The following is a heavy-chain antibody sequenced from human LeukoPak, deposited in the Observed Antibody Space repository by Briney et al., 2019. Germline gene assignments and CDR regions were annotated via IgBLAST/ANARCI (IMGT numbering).Heavy chain of an antibody. J-gene: IGHJ4*02. V-gene: IGHV1-2*02. CDR2: INPNSGGT. CDR1: GYTFTGYY. Sequence: GASVKVSCKASGYTFTGYYMHWVRQAPGQGLEWVGWINPNSGGTNYAQKFQGRVTMTRDTSISTAYMELSRLRSDDTAVYYCARLSGDILTGYYYFDYWGQGTLVTVSS. D-gene: IGHD3-9*01. CDR3: ARLSGDILTGYYYFDY.